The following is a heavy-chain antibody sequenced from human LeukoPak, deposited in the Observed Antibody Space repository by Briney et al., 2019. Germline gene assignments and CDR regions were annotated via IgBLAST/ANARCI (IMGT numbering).Heavy chain of an antibody. CDR3: ARQPAANYYYYGMDV. V-gene: IGHV4-34*01. J-gene: IGHJ6*02. CDR2: INHSGST. CDR1: GGSFSVYY. D-gene: IGHD2-2*01. Sequence: KPSETLSLTCAVYGGSFSVYYWSWIRQPPGKGLEWIGEINHSGSTNYNPSLKSRVTISVDTSKNQFSLKLSSVTAADTAVYYCARQPAANYYYYGMDVWGQGTTVTVSS.